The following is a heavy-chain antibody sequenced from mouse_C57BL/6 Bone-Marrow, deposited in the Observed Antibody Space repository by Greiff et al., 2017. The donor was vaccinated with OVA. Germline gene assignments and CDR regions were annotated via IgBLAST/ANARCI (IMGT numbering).Heavy chain of an antibody. V-gene: IGHV5-12*01. J-gene: IGHJ3*01. CDR2: ISNGGGST. Sequence: LQQSGGGLVQPGGSLKLSCAASGFTFSDYYMYWVRQTPEKRLEWVAYISNGGGSTYYPDTVKGRFTISRDNAKNTLYLQMSRLKSEDTAMYYCARQGPIFSTAWFAYWGQGTLVTVSA. CDR3: ARQGPIFSTAWFAY. CDR1: GFTFSDYY.